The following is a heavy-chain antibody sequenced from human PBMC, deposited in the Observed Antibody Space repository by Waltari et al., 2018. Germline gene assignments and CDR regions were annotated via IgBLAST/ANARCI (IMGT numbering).Heavy chain of an antibody. Sequence: QFQLVQSGAEVKKPEASVKVSCEASGFTFGISYVHWVRQAPGQGLEWMALFSPSGAGTRYAEKFQGRVTLTRDTSTSTVYMDLSSLRSEDTAVYYCATFVSGSFTFPDYWGQGTLVTVSS. CDR2: FSPSGAGT. J-gene: IGHJ4*02. D-gene: IGHD3-16*01. CDR1: GFTFGISY. CDR3: ATFVSGSFTFPDY. V-gene: IGHV1-46*03.